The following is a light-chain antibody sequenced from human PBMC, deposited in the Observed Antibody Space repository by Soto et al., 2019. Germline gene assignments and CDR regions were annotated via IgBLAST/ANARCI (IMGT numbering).Light chain of an antibody. CDR3: QSYDSSLSGWV. Sequence: QSVLTQPPSGSGAPGQRVTISCTGSSSNIGAGYDVHWYQQLPGTAPKLLIYGNSNRPSGVPDRFSGSKSGTSASLAITGLQAEDEADYSCQSYDSSLSGWVFGGGTKLTVL. CDR1: SSNIGAGYD. CDR2: GNS. V-gene: IGLV1-40*01. J-gene: IGLJ3*02.